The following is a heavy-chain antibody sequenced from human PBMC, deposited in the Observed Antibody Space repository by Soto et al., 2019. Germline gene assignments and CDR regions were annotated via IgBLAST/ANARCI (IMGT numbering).Heavy chain of an antibody. Sequence: QVHLVQSGAEVKKPGASVKVSCTTSGYTFTTSGISWVRQAPGQRLEWIGWISGNNGNTKYAQNFQVRVTMTTDTSTSTAYMEMRSLRYDDTAIYYCARGGKFGELYPAIWDYWGPGTLVTVSS. J-gene: IGHJ4*02. CDR2: ISGNNGNT. D-gene: IGHD3-10*01. V-gene: IGHV1-18*01. CDR3: ARGGKFGELYPAIWDY. CDR1: GYTFTTSG.